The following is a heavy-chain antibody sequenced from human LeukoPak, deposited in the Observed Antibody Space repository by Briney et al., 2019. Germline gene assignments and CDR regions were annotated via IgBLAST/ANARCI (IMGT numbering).Heavy chain of an antibody. CDR3: ARGETPVTAVAPFDY. V-gene: IGHV3-53*01. D-gene: IGHD6-19*01. J-gene: IGHJ4*02. CDR1: GFTVSSNY. CDR2: IYSGGST. Sequence: GGSLRLSCAASGFTVSSNYMSWVRQAPGKGLEWVSVIYSGGSTYYADSVKGRFTISRDNSKNTLYLQMNSLRAEDTAVYYCARGETPVTAVAPFDYWGQGTLVTVSS.